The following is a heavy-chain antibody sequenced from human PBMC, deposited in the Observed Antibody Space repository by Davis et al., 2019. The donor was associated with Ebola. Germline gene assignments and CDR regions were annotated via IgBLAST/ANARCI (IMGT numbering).Heavy chain of an antibody. D-gene: IGHD1-26*01. V-gene: IGHV3-74*01. CDR1: GFTFSSYW. Sequence: GESLKISCAASGFTFSSYWMHWVRQGPGKGLVWVSRIKTDGSSTNYADSVKGRFTISRDNAKNTLYLHMNSLRAEDTAVYYCHTGWELHYYYYGMDVWGQGTTVTVSS. J-gene: IGHJ6*02. CDR2: IKTDGSST. CDR3: HTGWELHYYYYGMDV.